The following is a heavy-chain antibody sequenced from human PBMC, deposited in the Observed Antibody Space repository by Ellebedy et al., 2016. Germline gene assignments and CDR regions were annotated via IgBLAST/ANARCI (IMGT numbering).Heavy chain of an antibody. CDR2: VFYSGST. J-gene: IGHJ2*01. V-gene: IGHV4-39*01. CDR3: ASRPNWYFDL. Sequence: SETLSLXCSVSGGSISNSNYYWGWVRQPPGKGLEWIASVFYSGSTFYNPSLRSRVTMSADTSKNQFSLKLTSVTAADTAVYYCASRPNWYFDLWGRGTLVTVSS. CDR1: GGSISNSNYY.